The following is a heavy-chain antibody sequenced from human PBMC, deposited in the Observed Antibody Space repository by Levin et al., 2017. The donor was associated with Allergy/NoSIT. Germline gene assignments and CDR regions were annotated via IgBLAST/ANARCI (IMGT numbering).Heavy chain of an antibody. V-gene: IGHV3-9*01. D-gene: IGHD3-10*01. Sequence: GGSLRLSCAASGFTFDDYAIHWVRQAPGKGLEWVSGISWNSGSIGYADSVKGRFTISRDNAKNSLYLQMNSLRAEDTALYYCAKEGGFGEPSRGAFDIWGQGTMVTVSS. CDR1: GFTFDDYA. J-gene: IGHJ3*02. CDR2: ISWNSGSI. CDR3: AKEGGFGEPSRGAFDI.